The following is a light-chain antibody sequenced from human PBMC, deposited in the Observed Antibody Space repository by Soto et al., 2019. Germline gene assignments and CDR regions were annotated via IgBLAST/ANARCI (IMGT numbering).Light chain of an antibody. CDR2: EVN. J-gene: IGLJ1*01. CDR1: NSEVGGYNY. Sequence: QSVLTQPPSASGSPGQSVTISCTGTNSEVGGYNYVSWYQQYPGKAPKLIIYEVNERPSGVPDRFSGSKSGNTASLTVSGLQTADEADYYCSSYAGSNWYVFGTGTKAPS. V-gene: IGLV2-8*01. CDR3: SSYAGSNWYV.